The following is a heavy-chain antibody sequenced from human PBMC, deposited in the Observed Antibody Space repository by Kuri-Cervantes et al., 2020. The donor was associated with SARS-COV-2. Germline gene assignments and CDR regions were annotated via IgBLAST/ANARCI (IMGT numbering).Heavy chain of an antibody. CDR2: SSYDGSNK. V-gene: IGHV3-30*03. J-gene: IGHJ4*02. Sequence: GESLKISCAASGFSFSSFAMHWVRQAPGKGLEWVAVSSYDGSNKYYADSVTGRFTISRDNSKDTLFLQMNSLRAEDTAVYYCARGSSGYYYFDYWGQGTLVTVSS. CDR3: ARGSSGYYYFDY. CDR1: GFSFSSFA. D-gene: IGHD3-22*01.